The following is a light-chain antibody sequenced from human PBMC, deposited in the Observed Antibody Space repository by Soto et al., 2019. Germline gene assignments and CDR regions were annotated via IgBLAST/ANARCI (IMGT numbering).Light chain of an antibody. CDR1: SRDVGGYNY. V-gene: IGLV2-14*01. CDR3: SSYTSSSTLL. J-gene: IGLJ7*01. Sequence: QSVLTQPASVSGSPGQSITISCTGTSRDVGGYNYVSWYQQHPGKAPKLMIYDVSNRPSGVSNRFSGSKSGNTASLTISGLQAEDEADYYCSSYTSSSTLLFGGGTQLTVL. CDR2: DVS.